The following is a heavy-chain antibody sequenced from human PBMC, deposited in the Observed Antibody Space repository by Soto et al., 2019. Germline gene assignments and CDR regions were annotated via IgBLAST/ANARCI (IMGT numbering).Heavy chain of an antibody. CDR1: GGSISSGGYY. D-gene: IGHD2-2*01. CDR2: IYYSGST. J-gene: IGHJ5*02. V-gene: IGHV4-31*03. Sequence: QVQLQESGPGLVKPSQTLSLTCTVSGGSISSGGYYWSWIRQHPGKGLEWIGYIYYSGSTYYNPSLKSRVTISVDTSKNQFSLKLSSVTAADTAVYYCARVTDIVVVPAAMGGFDPWGQGTLVTVSS. CDR3: ARVTDIVVVPAAMGGFDP.